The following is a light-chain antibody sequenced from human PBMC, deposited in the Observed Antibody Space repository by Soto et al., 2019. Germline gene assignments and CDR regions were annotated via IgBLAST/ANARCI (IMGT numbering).Light chain of an antibody. CDR3: QVWDSSTVV. Sequence: SYELTQPLSVSVALGQTARITCGGNNIGDKIVQWYQQKPGQAPVLVIYRGSYQPSGIPERFSGSNSGNTATLTISRGQAGDEADYYCQVWDSSTVVFGGGTKVTVL. V-gene: IGLV3-9*01. CDR2: RGS. J-gene: IGLJ2*01. CDR1: NIGDKI.